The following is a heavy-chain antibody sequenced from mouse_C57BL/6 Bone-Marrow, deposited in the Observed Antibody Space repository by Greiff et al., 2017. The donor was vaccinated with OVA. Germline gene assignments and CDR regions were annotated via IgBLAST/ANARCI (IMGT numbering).Heavy chain of an antibody. Sequence: EVKLMESGGGLVQPKGSLKLSCAASGFSFNTYAMNWVRQAPGKGLEWVARIRSKSNNYATYYADSVKDRFTISRDDSESMLYLQMNNLKTEDTAMYYCAKTLFGYYAMDYWGQGTSVTVSS. CDR1: GFSFNTYA. V-gene: IGHV10-1*01. J-gene: IGHJ4*01. CDR2: IRSKSNNYAT. CDR3: AKTLFGYYAMDY.